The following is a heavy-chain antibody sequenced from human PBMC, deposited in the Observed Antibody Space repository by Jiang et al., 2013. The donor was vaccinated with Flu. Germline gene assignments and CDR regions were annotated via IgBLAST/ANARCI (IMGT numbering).Heavy chain of an antibody. CDR1: GGSISSYY. CDR3: ARDRSNIPAVMDV. D-gene: IGHD2-21*01. J-gene: IGHJ6*02. Sequence: GPGLVKPSETLSLTCTVSGGSISSYYWSWIRQPPGKGLEWIGYIYYTGTTNYNPSLKSRVTISGNVSKNQFSLHLTSVTAADTAVYYCARDRSNIPAVMDVWGQGTAVTVSS. CDR2: IYYTGTT. V-gene: IGHV4-59*01.